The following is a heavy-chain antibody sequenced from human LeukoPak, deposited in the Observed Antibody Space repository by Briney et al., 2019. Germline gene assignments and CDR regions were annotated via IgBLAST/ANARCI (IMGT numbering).Heavy chain of an antibody. J-gene: IGHJ3*02. V-gene: IGHV1-69*06. D-gene: IGHD6-19*01. CDR2: IIPIFGTA. CDR3: AWGRKGGWPPHDAFDI. Sequence: SVKVSCKASRGTFSSYAISWVRQAPGQGLEWMGGIIPIFGTANYAQKFQGRVTITADKSTSTAYMELSSLRSEDTAAYYCAWGRKGGWPPHDAFDIWGQGTMVTVSS. CDR1: RGTFSSYA.